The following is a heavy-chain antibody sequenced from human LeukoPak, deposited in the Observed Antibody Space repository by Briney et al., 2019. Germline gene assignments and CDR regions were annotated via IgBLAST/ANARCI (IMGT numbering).Heavy chain of an antibody. Sequence: PSETLSLTCAVFGGSFSVYYWSWIRQPPGKGLEWIGEINHSGSTNYNPSLKSRVTISVDTSKNQFSLKLSSVTAADTAVYYCARGRSGTIFGVVIIYYYYGMDVWGQGTTVTVSS. D-gene: IGHD3-3*01. CDR1: GGSFSVYY. V-gene: IGHV4-34*01. J-gene: IGHJ6*02. CDR3: ARGRSGTIFGVVIIYYYYGMDV. CDR2: INHSGST.